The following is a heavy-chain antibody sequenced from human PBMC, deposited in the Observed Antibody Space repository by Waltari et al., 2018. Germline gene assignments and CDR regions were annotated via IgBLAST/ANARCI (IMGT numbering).Heavy chain of an antibody. J-gene: IGHJ3*02. Sequence: QVQLQESGPGLVKPSETLSLTCTVSGGSISRFYWSWIRQSPGKGLEWIATFYYSGNTKYSPSLKSRVTTSIDTSKNQFSLKLTSVTAADTALYYCARVHCSDGSCDDAFDIWGQGTVVTVSS. CDR3: ARVHCSDGSCDDAFDI. D-gene: IGHD2-15*01. CDR1: GGSISRFY. V-gene: IGHV4-59*01. CDR2: FYYSGNT.